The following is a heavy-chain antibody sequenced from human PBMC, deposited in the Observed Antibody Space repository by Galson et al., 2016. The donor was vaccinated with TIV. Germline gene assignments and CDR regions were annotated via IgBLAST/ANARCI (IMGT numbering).Heavy chain of an antibody. CDR3: AREGRGAAYPNNFDC. D-gene: IGHD1-26*01. CDR2: LYSNDNT. V-gene: IGHV3-53*01. J-gene: IGHJ4*02. Sequence: SLRLSCAASGFSVNYKHMIWVRQTPGKGLEWVSLLYSNDNTYYTDSVKGRFTIPRDNSKNTLYLQMNSLRVEDTAIYYCAREGRGAAYPNNFDCWGQGTLVTVSS. CDR1: GFSVNYKH.